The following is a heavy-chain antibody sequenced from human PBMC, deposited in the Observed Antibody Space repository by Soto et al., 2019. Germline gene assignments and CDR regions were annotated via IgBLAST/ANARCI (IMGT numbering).Heavy chain of an antibody. V-gene: IGHV3-23*01. CDR2: LSGGGTST. D-gene: IGHD6-19*01. J-gene: IGHJ4*02. CDR3: AKGRQWPSYFDY. CDR1: GFTFSSYA. Sequence: GGSLRLSCVASGFTFSSYAMSWVRQAPGKGLEWVSTLSGGGTSTYYADSVKGRFTISRDNSKNTLYLQMNSLRAEDTAVYYCAKGRQWPSYFDYWGQGSLVTVSS.